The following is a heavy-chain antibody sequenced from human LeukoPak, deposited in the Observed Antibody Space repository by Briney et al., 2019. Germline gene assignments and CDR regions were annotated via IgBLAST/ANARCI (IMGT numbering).Heavy chain of an antibody. D-gene: IGHD1-26*01. CDR3: ARQYSGDYYFDY. J-gene: IGHJ4*02. Sequence: ASVKVSCKASGGTFSSYAISWVRQAPGQGLEWMGWINPNSGGTNYAQEFQGRVTMTRDTSISTAYMELSRLRSDDTAVYYCARQYSGDYYFDYWGQGTLVTVSS. CDR1: GGTFSSYA. V-gene: IGHV1-2*02. CDR2: INPNSGGT.